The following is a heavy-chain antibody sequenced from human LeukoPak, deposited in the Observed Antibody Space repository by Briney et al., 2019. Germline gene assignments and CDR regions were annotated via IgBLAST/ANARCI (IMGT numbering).Heavy chain of an antibody. CDR3: AKEYHDSSSWYHLPNYNMDV. D-gene: IGHD6-13*01. Sequence: GGSLRLSCAASGFTFSSYGMHWVRQAPGKGLEWVAVISYDGSNKYYADSVKGRFTISRDNSKNTLYLQMNSLRAEDTAVYYCAKEYHDSSSWYHLPNYNMDVWGKGTTVTVSS. CDR2: ISYDGSNK. CDR1: GFTFSSYG. V-gene: IGHV3-30*18. J-gene: IGHJ6*03.